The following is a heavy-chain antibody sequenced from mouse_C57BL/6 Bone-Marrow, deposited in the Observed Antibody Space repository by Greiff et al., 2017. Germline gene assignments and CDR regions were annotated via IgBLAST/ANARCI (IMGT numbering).Heavy chain of an antibody. D-gene: IGHD1-1*01. CDR1: GYTFTDYY. J-gene: IGHJ2*01. CDR2: IDPNSGGT. Sequence: EVQLQQSGPELVKPGASVKISCKASGYTFTDYYMNWVKQSHGKSLEWIGRIDPNSGGTKYNEKFKSKATLTVDKPSSTAYMQLSSLTSEDSAVYYCARDLLYYYGYYFDYWGQGTTLTVSS. V-gene: IGHV1-26*01. CDR3: ARDLLYYYGYYFDY.